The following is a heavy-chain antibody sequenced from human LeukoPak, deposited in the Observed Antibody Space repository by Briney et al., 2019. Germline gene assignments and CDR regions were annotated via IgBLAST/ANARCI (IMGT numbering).Heavy chain of an antibody. D-gene: IGHD6-13*01. CDR2: MSYSGSS. CDR1: GGSISSSSYY. V-gene: IGHV4-39*01. CDR3: ARQLGSSTWYIYFDY. J-gene: IGHJ4*02. Sequence: PSETLSLTCSVSGGSISSSSYYWGWIRQSPGKGLEWIRSMSYSGSSLFNPSLKSRVSMSVETSKNQFSLKLSSVTAADTAVYYCARQLGSSTWYIYFDYWGQGTLVTVSS.